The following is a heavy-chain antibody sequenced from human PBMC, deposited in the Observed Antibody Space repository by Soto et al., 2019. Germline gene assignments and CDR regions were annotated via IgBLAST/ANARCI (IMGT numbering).Heavy chain of an antibody. J-gene: IGHJ4*01. D-gene: IGHD2-15*01. CDR3: VKQAHGLDGVAFDY. CDR2: VSTSGRST. V-gene: IGHV3-64D*06. Sequence: PGGSLRLSCSASGFIFSESTIYWVRQVPGKGLEAISAVSTSGRSTYYADSVKDRFTISRDNSKNTLFLQMGSLRPEDTAIYYCVKQAHGLDGVAFDYWGHGTQATVSS. CDR1: GFIFSEST.